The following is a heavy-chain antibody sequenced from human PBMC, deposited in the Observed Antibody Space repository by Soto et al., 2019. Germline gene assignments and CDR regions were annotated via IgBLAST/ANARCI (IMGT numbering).Heavy chain of an antibody. CDR2: ISGSGSST. CDR3: AKRGPGSDYYYGMDV. J-gene: IGHJ6*02. V-gene: IGHV3-23*01. D-gene: IGHD6-19*01. CDR1: GFTFDTYA. Sequence: HPGGSLRLSCAASGFTFDTYAMSWVRQTPGKGLEWVSTISGSGSSTYYADSVRGRFTISRDNIRNMVHLQLSSLRAEDAAVYYCAKRGPGSDYYYGMDVWGQGTTVTVSS.